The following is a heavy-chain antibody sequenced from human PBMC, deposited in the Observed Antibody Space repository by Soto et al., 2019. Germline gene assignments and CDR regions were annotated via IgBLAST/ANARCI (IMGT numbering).Heavy chain of an antibody. J-gene: IGHJ6*02. CDR3: ASSERRGYSGLAYYYYGMDV. D-gene: IGHD5-12*01. Sequence: QVQLVQSGAEVKKPGSSVKVSCKASGGTFSSYTISWVRQAPGQGLEWMGRIIPILGIANYAQKFQGRVTITADKSTSTAYMELSSLRSEDTAVYYCASSERRGYSGLAYYYYGMDVWGQGTTVTVSS. CDR2: IIPILGIA. V-gene: IGHV1-69*02. CDR1: GGTFSSYT.